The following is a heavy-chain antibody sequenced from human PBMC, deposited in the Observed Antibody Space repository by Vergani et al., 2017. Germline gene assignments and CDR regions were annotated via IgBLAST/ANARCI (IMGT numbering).Heavy chain of an antibody. Sequence: EVQLLESGGGSVQPGGSLRLSCAASGFTFSNYAMSWVRQAPGKGLEWVSAISGSGGSTYYADSVKGRFTISRDNSKNTLYLQMNSLRAEDTAVYYCAKDLRELPLYYFDYWGQGTLVTVSS. CDR2: ISGSGGST. V-gene: IGHV3-23*01. CDR1: GFTFSNYA. D-gene: IGHD3-16*01. J-gene: IGHJ4*02. CDR3: AKDLRELPLYYFDY.